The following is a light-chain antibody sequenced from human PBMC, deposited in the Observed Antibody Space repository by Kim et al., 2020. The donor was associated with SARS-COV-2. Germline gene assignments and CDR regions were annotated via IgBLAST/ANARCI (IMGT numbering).Light chain of an antibody. Sequence: GQSITISCTGTSSDIGGYNFVSWYQQHPGKAPKLMIHDVNKRPSGVSNRFSGSKSGNTASLTVSGLQAEDEADYYCSSYTASSTLAFGGGTKLTVL. CDR2: DVN. CDR3: SSYTASSTLA. J-gene: IGLJ2*01. V-gene: IGLV2-14*03. CDR1: SSDIGGYNF.